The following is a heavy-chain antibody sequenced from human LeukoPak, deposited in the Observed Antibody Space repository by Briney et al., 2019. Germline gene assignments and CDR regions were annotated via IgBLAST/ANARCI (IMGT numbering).Heavy chain of an antibody. D-gene: IGHD5-18*01. J-gene: IGHJ4*02. CDR1: GGSVSNSLYY. CDR3: ARVLRAASWRSYDY. CDR2: IYYNGDT. Sequence: SETLSLTCTVSGGSVSNSLYYWSWIRHPPGKDLEWLGYIYYNGDTNYNPSLKSRVIISIDTSSNQFSLRLNSMTAADTAVYYCARVLRAASWRSYDYWGQGSLVTVSS. V-gene: IGHV4-61*01.